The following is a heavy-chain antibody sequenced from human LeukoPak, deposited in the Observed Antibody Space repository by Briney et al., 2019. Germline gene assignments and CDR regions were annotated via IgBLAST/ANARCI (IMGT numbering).Heavy chain of an antibody. CDR2: INPSGGST. CDR3: ARDHPDYYDSSGYYSYYYYGMDV. Sequence: ASVKVSCKASGYTFTSYYMHWVRQAPGQGLEWMGIINPSGGSTSYAQKFQGRVTMTTDTSTSTAYMELRSLRSDDTAVYYCARDHPDYYDSSGYYSYYYYGMDVWGQGTTVTVSS. CDR1: GYTFTSYY. J-gene: IGHJ6*02. D-gene: IGHD3-22*01. V-gene: IGHV1-46*01.